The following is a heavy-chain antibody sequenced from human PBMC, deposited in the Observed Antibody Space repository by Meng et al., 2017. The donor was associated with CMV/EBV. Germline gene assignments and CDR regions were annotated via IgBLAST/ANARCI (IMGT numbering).Heavy chain of an antibody. CDR1: EFTFSSYA. D-gene: IGHD6-13*01. V-gene: IGHV3-23*01. CDR3: AKGRSIEAPGTRYSDC. J-gene: IGHJ4*02. CDR2: ISDSGGIT. Sequence: GGSLRLSCAASEFTFSSYAMNWVRQAPGKGLEWVSIISDSGGITYYADSVEGRFTISRDNSKNTLYLQMNSLRAEDTAVYYCAKGRSIEAPGTRYSDCWGQGTLVTVSS.